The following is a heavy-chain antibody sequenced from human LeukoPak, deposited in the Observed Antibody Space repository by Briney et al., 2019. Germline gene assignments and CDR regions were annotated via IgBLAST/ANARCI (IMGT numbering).Heavy chain of an antibody. V-gene: IGHV1-69*13. Sequence: SVKVSCKASGGTFSSYAISWVRQAPGQGLEWMGGIIPIFGTANYAQKLQGRVTITADESTSTAYMELSSLRSEDTAVYYCAMDYDSSSSKLRDLGTCWGQGTLVTVSS. J-gene: IGHJ4*02. D-gene: IGHD6-13*01. CDR3: AMDYDSSSSKLRDLGTC. CDR2: IIPIFGTA. CDR1: GGTFSSYA.